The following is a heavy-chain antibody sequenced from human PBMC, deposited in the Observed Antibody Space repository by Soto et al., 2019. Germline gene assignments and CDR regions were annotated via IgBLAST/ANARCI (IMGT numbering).Heavy chain of an antibody. V-gene: IGHV1-18*04. CDR1: GYTFTSYG. CDR3: ARWRGTGRYNWFDP. Sequence: GSVKVSCKASGYTFTSYGISWVREAPGQGLEWMGWISAYNGNTNYAQKLQGRVTMTTDTSTSTAYMELRSLRSDDTAVYYCARWRGTGRYNWFDPWGQGTLVTVSS. J-gene: IGHJ5*02. D-gene: IGHD3-3*01. CDR2: ISAYNGNT.